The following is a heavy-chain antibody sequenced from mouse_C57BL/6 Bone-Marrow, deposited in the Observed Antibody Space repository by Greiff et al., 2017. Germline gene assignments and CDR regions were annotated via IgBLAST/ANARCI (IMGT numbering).Heavy chain of an antibody. CDR2: IHPNSGST. D-gene: IGHD1-1*01. CDR1: GYTFTSYW. Sequence: QVQLQQPGAELVKPGASVKLSCKASGYTFTSYWMHWVKQRPGQGLEWIGMIHPNSGSTNYNEKFKSKATLTVDKSSSTAYMQLSSLTSEDSAVYYCAKTTVVASFPHWYFDVWGTGTTVTVSS. CDR3: AKTTVVASFPHWYFDV. J-gene: IGHJ1*03. V-gene: IGHV1-64*01.